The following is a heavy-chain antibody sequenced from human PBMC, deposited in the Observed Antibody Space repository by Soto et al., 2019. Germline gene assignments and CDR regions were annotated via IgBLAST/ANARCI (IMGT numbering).Heavy chain of an antibody. D-gene: IGHD3-10*02. CDR1: GFIFSNYG. V-gene: IGHV3-30*18. CDR3: AKDSLFGELFRSSMDV. Sequence: QVQLVESGGGVVQPGRSLRLSCAASGFIFSNYGMHWVRQAPGKGLEWVAVISSDGNKQHYGESVKGRFTISRDSSKNTLYLQMNSLRPEDTAVYYCAKDSLFGELFRSSMDVWGKGTTVTVSP. CDR2: ISSDGNKQ. J-gene: IGHJ6*04.